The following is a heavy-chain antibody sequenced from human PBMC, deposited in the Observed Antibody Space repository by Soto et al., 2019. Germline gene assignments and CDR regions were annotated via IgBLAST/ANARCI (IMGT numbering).Heavy chain of an antibody. V-gene: IGHV3-23*01. D-gene: IGHD6-19*01. CDR3: AKPLSSGWYYFDY. CDR1: GFTFSSYA. J-gene: IGHJ4*02. CDR2: ISGSGGST. Sequence: EVQLLESGGGLVHPGGSLRLSCAASGFTFSSYAMSWVRQAPGKGLEWVSAISGSGGSTYYADSVKGRFTISRDNSKNTLYLQMNSLRAEDTAVYYCAKPLSSGWYYFDYWGQGTLVTVSS.